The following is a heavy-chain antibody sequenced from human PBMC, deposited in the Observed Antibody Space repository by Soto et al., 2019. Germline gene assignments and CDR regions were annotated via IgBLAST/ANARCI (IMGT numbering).Heavy chain of an antibody. CDR1: GGTFSSYA. D-gene: IGHD3-3*01. J-gene: IGHJ4*02. CDR2: IIPIFGTA. CDR3: TRGGKSEFGGVLPGDY. V-gene: IGHV1-69*01. Sequence: QGQLVQSGAEVKKPGSSVKVSCKASGGTFSSYAISWVRQAPGQGLEWMGGIIPIFGTANYAQKFQGRVTITADESTSTAYMELSSLRSEDTAVYYCTRGGKSEFGGVLPGDYCGQGTLVTVSS.